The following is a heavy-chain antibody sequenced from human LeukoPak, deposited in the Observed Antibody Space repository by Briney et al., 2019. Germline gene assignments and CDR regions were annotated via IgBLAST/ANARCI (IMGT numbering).Heavy chain of an antibody. V-gene: IGHV3-21*01. CDR2: ISGSSYYI. CDR3: AREEDNADEYLREDY. J-gene: IGHJ4*02. Sequence: GGSLRLSCAASGFTFSSYSMNWVRQAPGKGLEWVSAISGSSYYIYYADSVKGRFTISRDNARNSLFLQMNSLRAEDTAVYYCAREEDNADEYLREDYWGQGTLVTVSS. D-gene: IGHD2/OR15-2a*01. CDR1: GFTFSSYS.